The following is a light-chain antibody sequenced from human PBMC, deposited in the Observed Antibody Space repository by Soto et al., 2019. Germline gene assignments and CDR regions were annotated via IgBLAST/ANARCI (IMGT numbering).Light chain of an antibody. CDR3: QHSYSTPLT. J-gene: IGKJ4*01. CDR2: DAS. CDR1: QSISGY. Sequence: DIQMTQSPSSLSASVGDRVTIACRASQSISGYLNWYQQKPGKAPKLLIYDASTLQSGVPSRFSGSGSGTDFTLTISSLQPEDFATYYCQHSYSTPLTFGGGTKVEIK. V-gene: IGKV1-39*01.